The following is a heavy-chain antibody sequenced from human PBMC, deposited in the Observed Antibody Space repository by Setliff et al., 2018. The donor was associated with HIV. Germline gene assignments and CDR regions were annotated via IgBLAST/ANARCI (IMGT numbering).Heavy chain of an antibody. CDR2: MFYSGTT. V-gene: IGHV4-31*03. D-gene: IGHD3-3*01. CDR3: ARITIFVPGNPYFYGMDV. Sequence: PSETLSLTCSVSGDSVTSGGFFGSWIRQRPEKGLEWIGHMFYSGTTYYSPSLKSRVRISRDTSENQFSLKLTSVTAADTAVYYCARITIFVPGNPYFYGMDVWGQGTTVTVSS. CDR1: GDSVTSGGFF. J-gene: IGHJ6*02.